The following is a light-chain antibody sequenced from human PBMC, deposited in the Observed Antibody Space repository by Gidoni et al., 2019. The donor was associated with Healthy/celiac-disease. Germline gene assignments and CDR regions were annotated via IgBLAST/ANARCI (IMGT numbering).Light chain of an antibody. CDR2: ENN. J-gene: IGLJ3*02. Sequence: QPVSTQPLSESAAPGQKVTISCSGSSSNIGNNYVSWYQQLPGTAPKLLIYENNKRPTGIPDRFYGSKSGTSATLGITGLQTGDEAYYYCGTWDSSLSAGGVFGGGTKLTVL. CDR1: SSNIGNNY. CDR3: GTWDSSLSAGGV. V-gene: IGLV1-51*02.